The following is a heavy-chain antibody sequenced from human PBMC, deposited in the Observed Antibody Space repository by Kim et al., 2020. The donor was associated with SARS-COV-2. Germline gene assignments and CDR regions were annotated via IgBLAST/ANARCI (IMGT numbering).Heavy chain of an antibody. CDR3: ARKGSSWYDAFDI. D-gene: IGHD6-13*01. CDR2: IYPGDSDT. V-gene: IGHV5-51*01. J-gene: IGHJ3*02. CDR1: GYSFTSYW. Sequence: GESLKISCKGSGYSFTSYWIGWVRQMPGKGLEWMGIIYPGDSDTRYSPSFRGQVTISADKSISTAYLQWSSLKASDTAMYYCARKGSSWYDAFDIWGQGAMVTVSS.